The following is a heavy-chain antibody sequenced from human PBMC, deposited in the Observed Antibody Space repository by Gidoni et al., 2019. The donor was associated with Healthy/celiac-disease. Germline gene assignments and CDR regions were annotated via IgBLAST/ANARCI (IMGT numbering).Heavy chain of an antibody. J-gene: IGHJ4*02. Sequence: QLQLQESGPGLVKPSETLSLTCTVSGGSISSSSYYWGWIRQPPGKGLEWIGSIYYSGSTYYNPSLKSRVTISVDTSKNQFSLKLSSVTAADTAVYYCASPSDSHYYDSSGYYSYWGQGTLVTVSS. V-gene: IGHV4-39*01. D-gene: IGHD3-22*01. CDR3: ASPSDSHYYDSSGYYSY. CDR2: IYYSGST. CDR1: GGSISSSSYY.